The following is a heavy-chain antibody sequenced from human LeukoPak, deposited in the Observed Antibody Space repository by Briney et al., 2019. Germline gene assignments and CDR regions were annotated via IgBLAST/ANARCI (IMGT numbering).Heavy chain of an antibody. CDR2: ISTQSGNT. Sequence: GPSVQFSCDASAYALTSYGINWMRPAPGQGLEWMGWISTQSGNTNYAQKVQGRLTLTTDRSTNTAYMELRSLRSDDTAVYYCARGAYGDKWGQGTMVTVSS. CDR3: ARGAYGDK. J-gene: IGHJ4*02. V-gene: IGHV1-18*01. CDR1: AYALTSYG. D-gene: IGHD4-17*01.